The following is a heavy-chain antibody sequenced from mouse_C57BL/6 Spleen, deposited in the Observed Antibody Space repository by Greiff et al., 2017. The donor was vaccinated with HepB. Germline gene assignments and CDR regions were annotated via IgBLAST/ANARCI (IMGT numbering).Heavy chain of an antibody. V-gene: IGHV1-59*01. D-gene: IGHD2-4*01. J-gene: IGHJ2*01. CDR2: IDPSDSYT. CDR3: ARLGYDYDDGGDD. CDR1: GYTFTSYW. Sequence: VQLQQPGAELVRPGTSVKLSCKASGYTFTSYWMHWVKQRPGQGLEWIGVIDPSDSYTNYNQKFKGKATLTVDTSSSTAYMQLSSLPSEYSAVYYCARLGYDYDDGGDDWGQGTTLTVSS.